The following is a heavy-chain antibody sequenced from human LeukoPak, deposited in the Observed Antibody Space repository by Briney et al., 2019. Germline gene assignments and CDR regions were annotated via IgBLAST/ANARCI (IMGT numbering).Heavy chain of an antibody. CDR2: IYYSGST. J-gene: IGHJ3*02. CDR3: AREGSTPDAFDI. CDR1: GGSFSGYY. Sequence: PSETLSLNCAVYGGSFSGYYWSWLRQPPGKGLEGIGYIYYSGSTNYNPSLKSRVTISVDTSKNQFSLKLSSVTAADTAVYYCAREGSTPDAFDIWGQGTMVTVSS. V-gene: IGHV4-59*01. D-gene: IGHD3-10*01.